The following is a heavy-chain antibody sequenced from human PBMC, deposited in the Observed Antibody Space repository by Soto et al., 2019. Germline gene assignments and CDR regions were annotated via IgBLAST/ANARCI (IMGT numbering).Heavy chain of an antibody. Sequence: SETLSLTCAVYGGSFSGYYWSWIRQPPGKGLEWIGKINHSGSTNYKPSLKSRVTISVDTSKHQFSLKLSSVTAADTAVYYCARADWKTGTHYYFDYWGQGTLITVSS. D-gene: IGHD7-27*01. J-gene: IGHJ4*02. CDR1: GGSFSGYY. CDR3: ARADWKTGTHYYFDY. CDR2: INHSGST. V-gene: IGHV4-34*01.